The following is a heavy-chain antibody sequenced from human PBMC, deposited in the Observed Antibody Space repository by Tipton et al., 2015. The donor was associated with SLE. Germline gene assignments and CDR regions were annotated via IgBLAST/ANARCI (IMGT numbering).Heavy chain of an antibody. CDR1: GGSISSGDYY. D-gene: IGHD2-15*01. CDR2: IHHRGST. Sequence: LRLSCIVSGGSISSGDYYWGWIRQPPGKGLEWIGGIHHRGSTYYNPSLKSRVTISVDTSKNQFSLKLSSVTAADTAVYYCARQVTNRWHVVWFDPWGQGTLVTVSS. CDR3: ARQVTNRWHVVWFDP. J-gene: IGHJ5*02. V-gene: IGHV4-39*01.